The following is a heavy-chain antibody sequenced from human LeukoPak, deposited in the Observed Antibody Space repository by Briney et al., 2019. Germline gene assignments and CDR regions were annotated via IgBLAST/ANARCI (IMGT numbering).Heavy chain of an antibody. CDR2: ITTSGGNT. V-gene: IGHV3-23*01. J-gene: IGHJ4*02. CDR3: AIDLPGVVWFGK. Sequence: PGGSLRLSCAASGFTFSSHSMTWVRQAPGKGLEWVSSITTSGGNTYYAESVKGRFTISKDNSKNTLSLQMSSLRVEDTAVCYCAIDLPGVVWFGKWGQGTLVSVSS. CDR1: GFTFSSHS. D-gene: IGHD3-10*01.